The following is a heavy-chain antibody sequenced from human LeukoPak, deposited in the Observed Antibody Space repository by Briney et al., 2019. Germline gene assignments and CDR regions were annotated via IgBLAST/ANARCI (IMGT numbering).Heavy chain of an antibody. V-gene: IGHV3-15*01. CDR1: GFTFKNAY. J-gene: IGHJ4*02. Sequence: GGSLRLSCAVSGFTFKNAYMTWVRQAPGKGLEWVGRIKTNADGGATDYAAPVKGRFSISRDDSKNTLYLQMDSLKVEDTGVYFCTRPLGGIDISDYWGQGTLVTVSS. D-gene: IGHD2-15*01. CDR3: TRPLGGIDISDY. CDR2: IKTNADGGAT.